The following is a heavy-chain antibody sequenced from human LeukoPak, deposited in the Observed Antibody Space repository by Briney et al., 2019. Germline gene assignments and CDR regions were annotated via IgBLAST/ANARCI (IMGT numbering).Heavy chain of an antibody. CDR2: MYIDGNR. CDR3: ARVHFYYMDI. D-gene: IGHD5/OR15-5a*01. J-gene: IGHJ6*03. Sequence: GGSLRLSCAVSGFRISINDMSWVRQAPGKGLQWVSMMYIDGNRYYADSVKGRFTISRDNSKNTLFLQMDSLRADDTAVYYCARVHFYYMDIWGKGTTVTISS. V-gene: IGHV3-53*01. CDR1: GFRISIND.